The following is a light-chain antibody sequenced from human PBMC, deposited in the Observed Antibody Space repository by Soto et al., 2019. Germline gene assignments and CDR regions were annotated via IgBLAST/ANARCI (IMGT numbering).Light chain of an antibody. CDR2: GAS. CDR1: QSVSNNY. J-gene: IGKJ4*01. Sequence: EIVLTQSPGTLSLSPGERATLSCRASQSVSNNYLAWYQQKPGQAPRLLIYGASSRATGIPDRLSGSGSGTDFTLTISRLEPEDFAVYYCQQYGSSPLTFGGGTKVAI. CDR3: QQYGSSPLT. V-gene: IGKV3-20*01.